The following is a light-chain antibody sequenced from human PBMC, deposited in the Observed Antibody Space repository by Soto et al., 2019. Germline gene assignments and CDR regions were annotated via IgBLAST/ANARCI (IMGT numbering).Light chain of an antibody. J-gene: IGKJ4*01. CDR2: AAS. Sequence: DIQMTQSPSSLSASVGDRVTITCRASQGISNYLAWYQQIPGKVPKLLISAASTLQSGVPSRLSGSGSGTDFTLTISILQPEDVATYYCQKYTNVPAFGGGTKVEIK. CDR3: QKYTNVPA. V-gene: IGKV1-27*01. CDR1: QGISNY.